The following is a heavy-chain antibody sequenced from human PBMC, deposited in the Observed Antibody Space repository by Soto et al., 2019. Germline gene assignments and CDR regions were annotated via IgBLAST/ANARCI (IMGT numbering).Heavy chain of an antibody. CDR1: CGSFSGYY. V-gene: IGHV4-34*01. Sequence: QVQLQQWGAGLLKPSETLSLTCAVYCGSFSGYYWSWIRQPPGKGLEWIGEINHSGSTNYNPSLQSRVTMSVDTSKNQCSLTLSSVTAADTAVYYCARTSRFDCWGQGTLVTVSS. D-gene: IGHD6-6*01. CDR3: ARTSRFDC. CDR2: INHSGST. J-gene: IGHJ4*02.